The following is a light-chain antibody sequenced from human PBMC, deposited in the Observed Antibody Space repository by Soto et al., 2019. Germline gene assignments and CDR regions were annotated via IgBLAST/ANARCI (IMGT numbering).Light chain of an antibody. Sequence: SALTQPAAVSGPPGQSITISCTGTSSDVGRYNYVSWYQQHSGKAPKLVIYEVRNRPSGISNRFSASKSGNTASLTISGLQAEDEADYYCTSYTSNTTWVFGGGTKLTVL. CDR3: TSYTSNTTWV. V-gene: IGLV2-14*01. J-gene: IGLJ3*02. CDR2: EVR. CDR1: SSDVGRYNY.